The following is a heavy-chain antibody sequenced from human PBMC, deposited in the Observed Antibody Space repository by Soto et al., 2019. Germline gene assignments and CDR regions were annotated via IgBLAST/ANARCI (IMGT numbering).Heavy chain of an antibody. J-gene: IGHJ6*02. CDR2: IDPSDSYT. CDR3: ARQGSSGWYRGGYYYYYGMDV. V-gene: IGHV5-10-1*01. D-gene: IGHD6-19*01. CDR1: GYSFTSYW. Sequence: PGESLKISCTGSGYSFTSYWISWVRQMPGKGLEWMGRIDPSDSYTNYSPSFQGHVTISADKSISTAYLQWSSLKASDTAMYCCARQGSSGWYRGGYYYYYGMDVWGQGTTVTVSS.